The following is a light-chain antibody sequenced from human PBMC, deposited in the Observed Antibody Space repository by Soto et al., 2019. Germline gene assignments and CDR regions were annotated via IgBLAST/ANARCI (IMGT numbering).Light chain of an antibody. Sequence: VLTQSPGTLSLSQGERATLSCRASQSVSSSYLAWYQQKPGQAPRLLIYGASSRATGIPDRFSGSGSGTDFTLTISRLEPEDFAVYYCQHYGNSPPSVTFGPGTMVDIK. V-gene: IGKV3-20*01. CDR1: QSVSSSY. J-gene: IGKJ3*01. CDR2: GAS. CDR3: QHYGNSPPSVT.